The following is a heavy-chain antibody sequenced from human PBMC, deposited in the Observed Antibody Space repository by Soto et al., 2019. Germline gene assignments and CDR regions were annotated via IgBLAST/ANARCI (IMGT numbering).Heavy chain of an antibody. J-gene: IGHJ6*02. D-gene: IGHD6-6*01. Sequence: QVQLVQSGAEVKKPGASVKVSCKASGYTFTSYGISWVRQAPGQGLEWMGWISAYNGNTNYAQKLQGRVTMTTDTSTSTAYMELRSLRSDDTAVYYCARVECSSSSDTDYYYYGMDVWGQGTTVTVSS. CDR3: ARVECSSSSDTDYYYYGMDV. CDR1: GYTFTSYG. V-gene: IGHV1-18*04. CDR2: ISAYNGNT.